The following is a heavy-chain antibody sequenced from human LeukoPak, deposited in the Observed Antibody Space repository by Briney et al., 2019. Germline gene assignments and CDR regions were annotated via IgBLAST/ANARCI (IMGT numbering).Heavy chain of an antibody. CDR1: GGTFSSYA. J-gene: IGHJ4*02. Sequence: GASVKVSCKASGGTFSSYAISWVRQAPGQGLEWMGGIIPIFGTANYAQKFQGRVTITADESTSTAYMELSSLRSEDTAVYYCATYTAMVLFDYWGQGTLVTVSS. CDR2: IIPIFGTA. V-gene: IGHV1-69*01. CDR3: ATYTAMVLFDY. D-gene: IGHD5-18*01.